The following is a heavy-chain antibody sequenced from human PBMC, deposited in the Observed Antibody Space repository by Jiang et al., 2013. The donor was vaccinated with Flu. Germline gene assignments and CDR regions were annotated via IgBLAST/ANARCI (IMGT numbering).Heavy chain of an antibody. V-gene: IGHV4-34*01. CDR1: GGSFSGYY. D-gene: IGHD1-26*01. CDR2: INHSGST. J-gene: IGHJ6*02. CDR3: ARGRAVVGANYYYYYGMDV. Sequence: LLKPSETLSLTCAVYGGSFSGYYWSWIRQPPGKGLEWIGEINHSGSTNYNPSLKSRVTISVDTSKNQFSLKLSSVTAADTAVYYCARGRAVVGANYYYYYGMDVWGQGTTVTVSS.